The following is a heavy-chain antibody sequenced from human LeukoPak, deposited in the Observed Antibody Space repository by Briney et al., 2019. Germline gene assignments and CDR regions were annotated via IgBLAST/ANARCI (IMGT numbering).Heavy chain of an antibody. Sequence: GGSLRLSCAASGFIFKKYWMNCVRQVPGKGLECLANIKEDGSETYYADSVKGRFTISRDNPKNLLFLQINSLRVEDTAVYYCARETPRRGETRDGYRWGQGTVVTVSS. J-gene: IGHJ4*02. CDR3: ARETPRRGETRDGYR. CDR2: IKEDGSET. CDR1: GFIFKKYW. V-gene: IGHV3-7*01. D-gene: IGHD5-24*01.